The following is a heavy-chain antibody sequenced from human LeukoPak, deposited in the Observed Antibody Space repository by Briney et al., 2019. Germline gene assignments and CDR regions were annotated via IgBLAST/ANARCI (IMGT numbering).Heavy chain of an antibody. CDR2: INCNASNI. CDR3: VRDSGSYHGADY. Sequence: PGGSLRLSCAASSGFAFSGFGMSWVRQAPGKGLEWVSYINCNASNIYYADSVRGRFTISRDNAKNSLYLQMNSLRAEDTAVYYCVRDSGSYHGADYWGQGTLVTVSS. CDR1: GFAFSGFG. J-gene: IGHJ4*02. V-gene: IGHV3-48*03. D-gene: IGHD1-26*01.